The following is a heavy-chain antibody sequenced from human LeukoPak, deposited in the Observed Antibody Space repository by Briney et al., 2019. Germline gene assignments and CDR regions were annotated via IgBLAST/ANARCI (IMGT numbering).Heavy chain of an antibody. Sequence: GGSLRLSCAASGFTFDDNGMSWVRQAPGKGLEWVSGINWNGGSTGYVDSVKGRFAISRDNAKNSLYLQMNSLRAEDTALYYCAREMYSSGWLNAFDIWGQGTMVTVSS. CDR1: GFTFDDNG. D-gene: IGHD6-19*01. V-gene: IGHV3-20*04. CDR3: AREMYSSGWLNAFDI. J-gene: IGHJ3*02. CDR2: INWNGGST.